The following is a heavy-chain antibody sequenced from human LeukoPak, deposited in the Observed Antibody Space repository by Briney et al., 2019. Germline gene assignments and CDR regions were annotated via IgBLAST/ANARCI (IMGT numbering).Heavy chain of an antibody. Sequence: SLRLSCAASGFTFSSYAMHWVRLAPGKGLEWVAVISYDGSNKYYADSVKGRFTISRDNSKNTLYLQMNSLRAEDTAVYYCARLVAYIDYWGQGTLVTVSS. V-gene: IGHV3-30*01. CDR3: ARLVAYIDY. CDR2: ISYDGSNK. D-gene: IGHD6-6*01. CDR1: GFTFSSYA. J-gene: IGHJ4*02.